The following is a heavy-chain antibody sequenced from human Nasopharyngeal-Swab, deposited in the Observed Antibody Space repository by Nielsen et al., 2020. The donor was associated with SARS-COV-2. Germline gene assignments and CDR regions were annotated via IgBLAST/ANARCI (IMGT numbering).Heavy chain of an antibody. CDR1: GGSFRDYY. D-gene: IGHD5-12*01. Sequence: SETLSLTCAVYGGSFRDYYWSWIRQPPGKGLEWIGEINHSGSTNYNSSLKSRVTISVDTSKNQFSLKLSSVTAADTAVYYCARRGYSGYDRGDGMDVWGQGTTVTVSS. V-gene: IGHV4-34*01. CDR2: INHSGST. J-gene: IGHJ6*02. CDR3: ARRGYSGYDRGDGMDV.